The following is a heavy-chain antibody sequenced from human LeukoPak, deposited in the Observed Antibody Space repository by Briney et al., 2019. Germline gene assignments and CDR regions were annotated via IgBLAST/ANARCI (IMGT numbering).Heavy chain of an antibody. Sequence: PGGSLRLSCAASGFTFSSYAMTWVRQAPGKGLEWVSAITGSGGSTYYADSVKGRFTISRDNSKNTLYLQMNSLRAEDTAVYYCAKEIAYSSSWYPPFDYWGQGTLVTVSS. CDR3: AKEIAYSSSWYPPFDY. D-gene: IGHD6-13*01. CDR1: GFTFSSYA. CDR2: ITGSGGST. J-gene: IGHJ4*02. V-gene: IGHV3-23*01.